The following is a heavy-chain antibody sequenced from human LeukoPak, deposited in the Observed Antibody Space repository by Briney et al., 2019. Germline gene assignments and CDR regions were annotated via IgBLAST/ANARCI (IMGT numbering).Heavy chain of an antibody. V-gene: IGHV3-48*03. CDR1: GFTFSSYE. D-gene: IGHD3-10*02. CDR3: EERGITMIGGV. J-gene: IGHJ6*04. Sequence: GGSLRLSCAASGFTFSSYEMNWVRQAPGKGLEWVSYISSSGSTIYYADSVKGRFTISRDNAKNSLYLQMNSLRAEDTAVYYCEERGITMIGGVWGKGTTVTISS. CDR2: ISSSGSTI.